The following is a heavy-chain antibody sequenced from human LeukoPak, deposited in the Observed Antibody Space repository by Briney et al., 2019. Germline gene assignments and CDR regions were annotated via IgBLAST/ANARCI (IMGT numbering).Heavy chain of an antibody. Sequence: GGSLRLSCAASGFTFSVSAVHWVRQASGKGLEWVGRIRTKANSYATAYVASVKGRFTISRDNVDNVVYLQMNSLGAEDTAVYYCARVAVSGPTGWFDSWGQGTLVIVSS. D-gene: IGHD2-8*02. CDR2: IRTKANSYAT. CDR1: GFTFSVSA. J-gene: IGHJ5*01. V-gene: IGHV3-73*01. CDR3: ARVAVSGPTGWFDS.